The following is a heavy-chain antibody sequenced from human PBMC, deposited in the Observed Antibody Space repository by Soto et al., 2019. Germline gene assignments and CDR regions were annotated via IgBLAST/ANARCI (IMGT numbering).Heavy chain of an antibody. Sequence: PSETLSLTCTASGGSISNYYWSWIRQPPGKGLEWIGYIYSSGSTHYNPSLQSRVTISADTSKNQVSLKVNSVTAADTAMYYCARDHPHSYGVYYFDYWGQGTPVTVSS. D-gene: IGHD5-18*01. CDR2: IYSSGST. V-gene: IGHV4-59*01. J-gene: IGHJ4*02. CDR3: ARDHPHSYGVYYFDY. CDR1: GGSISNYY.